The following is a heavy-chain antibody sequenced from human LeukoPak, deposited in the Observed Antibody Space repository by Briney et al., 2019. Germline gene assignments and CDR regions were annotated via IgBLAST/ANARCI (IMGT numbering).Heavy chain of an antibody. CDR2: SNNVWTTT. CDR3: AKEFYGSEDY. CDR1: GFTFSRYW. Sequence: GWSLRLSCAASGFTFSRYWMNWVRPAPGKGRVWVSRSNNVWTTTSYADSAKGRFNISRDNAKKPLHPQTNSLRADDTAVYYCAKEFYGSEDYWGQGTLVTVSS. J-gene: IGHJ4*02. D-gene: IGHD3-10*01. V-gene: IGHV3-74*01.